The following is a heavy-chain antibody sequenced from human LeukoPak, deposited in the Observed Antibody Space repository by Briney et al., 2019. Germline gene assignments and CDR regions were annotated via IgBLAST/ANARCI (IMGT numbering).Heavy chain of an antibody. J-gene: IGHJ4*02. D-gene: IGHD2/OR15-2a*01. CDR1: GFTFSSYH. Sequence: GGSLRLSCAASGFTFSSYHMNWVRQAPGKGLEWISYINSNFITIYYADSVKGRFTISRDNAKNSLYLQMNSLRAEDTAVYYCARGPFLSIDYWGQGTLVTVSS. CDR3: ARGPFLSIDY. V-gene: IGHV3-48*01. CDR2: INSNFITI.